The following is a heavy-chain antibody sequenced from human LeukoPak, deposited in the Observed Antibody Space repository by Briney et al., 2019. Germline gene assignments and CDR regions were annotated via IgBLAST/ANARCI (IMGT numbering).Heavy chain of an antibody. Sequence: GGSLRLSCTASGFTFGDYAMSWFSQAPGKGLEWVGFIRSKAYGGITEYAASVKGRFTISRDDSKSIAYLQMNSLKTEDTAVYYCTRGIGDYAQNPPFDYWGQGTLVTVSS. CDR3: TRGIGDYAQNPPFDY. CDR1: GFTFGDYA. CDR2: IRSKAYGGIT. V-gene: IGHV3-49*03. D-gene: IGHD4-17*01. J-gene: IGHJ4*02.